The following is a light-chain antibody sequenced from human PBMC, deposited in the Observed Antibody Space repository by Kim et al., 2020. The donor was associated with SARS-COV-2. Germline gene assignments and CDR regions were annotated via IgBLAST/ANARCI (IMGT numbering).Light chain of an antibody. J-gene: IGKJ1*01. V-gene: IGKV3-15*01. Sequence: VSPGERATLSCRASQSVSSNLAWYQQKPGQAPRLLIYAASTRATGFPARFSGSGSGTEFTLTISSLQSEDFAVYYCQQYNIWPWTFGQGTKVDIK. CDR2: AAS. CDR3: QQYNIWPWT. CDR1: QSVSSN.